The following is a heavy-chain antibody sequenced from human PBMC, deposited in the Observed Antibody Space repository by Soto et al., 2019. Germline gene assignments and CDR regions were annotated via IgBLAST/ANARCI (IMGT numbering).Heavy chain of an antibody. D-gene: IGHD2-21*02. Sequence: QVQLVESGGGVVQPGRSLRLSCAASGFTFSSYGMHWVRQALRQGLEWVVVISYDGSNKDYADSVKGRFTISRDNSKNTLYLQMNRLSAEDTAVYYCAKDWEIVVVTAIRYGMDVWGQGTTVTVSS. CDR1: GFTFSSYG. J-gene: IGHJ6*02. CDR3: AKDWEIVVVTAIRYGMDV. CDR2: ISYDGSNK. V-gene: IGHV3-30*18.